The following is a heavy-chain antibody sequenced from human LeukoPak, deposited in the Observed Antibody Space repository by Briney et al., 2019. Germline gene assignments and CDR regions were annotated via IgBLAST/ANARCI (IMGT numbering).Heavy chain of an antibody. Sequence: SETLSLTCTVSGGSISSSSYYWGWIRQPPGKGLEWIGSIYYSGSTYYNPSLKSRVTISVDTSKNQFSLKLSSVTAADTAVYYRARVTYYYDSPAFDPWGQGTLVTVSS. V-gene: IGHV4-39*07. CDR3: ARVTYYYDSPAFDP. J-gene: IGHJ5*02. CDR2: IYYSGST. CDR1: GGSISSSSYY. D-gene: IGHD3-22*01.